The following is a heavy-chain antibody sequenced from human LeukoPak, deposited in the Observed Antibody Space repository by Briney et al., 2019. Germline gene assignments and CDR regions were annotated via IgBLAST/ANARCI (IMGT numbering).Heavy chain of an antibody. CDR3: AKDSRYCSGGGCFFDY. D-gene: IGHD2-15*01. CDR2: ISGSGGST. CDR1: RFTFSSYS. Sequence: GGSLRLSCAASRFTFSSYSMSWVRQAPGKGLEWVSSISGSGGSTYYGDSVKGRFTISRDNSKNTLYLQMNSLRAEDTAVYYCAKDSRYCSGGGCFFDYWGQGTLVTVSS. V-gene: IGHV3-23*01. J-gene: IGHJ4*02.